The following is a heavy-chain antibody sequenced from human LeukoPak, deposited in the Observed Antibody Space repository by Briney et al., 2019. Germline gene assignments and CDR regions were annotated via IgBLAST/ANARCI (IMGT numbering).Heavy chain of an antibody. CDR1: GFTFSDYY. V-gene: IGHV3-11*06. J-gene: IGHJ4*02. D-gene: IGHD4-17*01. CDR3: ARSRTYGDYGRGLDY. CDR2: ISTSSSYT. Sequence: PGGSLRLSCAASGFTFSDYYMSWIRQAPGKGLGWVSYISTSSSYTNYADSVKGRFTISRDNAKNTLYLQMNSLRAEDTAVYYCARSRTYGDYGRGLDYWGQGTLVTVSS.